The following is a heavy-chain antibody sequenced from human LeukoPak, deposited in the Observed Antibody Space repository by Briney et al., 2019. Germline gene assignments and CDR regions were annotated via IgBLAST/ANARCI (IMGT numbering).Heavy chain of an antibody. D-gene: IGHD6-13*01. CDR2: ISGSGGST. CDR1: GFTFRSYG. J-gene: IGHJ4*02. Sequence: GGSLRLSCAASGFTFRSYGMSWVRQAPGKGLEWVSVISGSGGSTYYADSVKGRFTISRDNSKNTLYLQMNSLRAEDTAVYYCAKDSSRPLRYWGQGTLVTVSS. V-gene: IGHV3-23*01. CDR3: AKDSSRPLRY.